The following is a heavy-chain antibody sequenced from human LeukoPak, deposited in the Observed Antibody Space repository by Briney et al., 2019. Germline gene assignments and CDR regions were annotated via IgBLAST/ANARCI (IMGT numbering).Heavy chain of an antibody. J-gene: IGHJ5*02. CDR2: IYYSGST. Sequence: SETLSLTCAVSGGSISSNNWWSWIRQPPGKGLEWIGYIYYSGSTYYNPSLKSRVTISVDTSKNQFSLKLSSVTAADTAVYYCASGFGVVTPFDPWGQGTLVTVSS. V-gene: IGHV4-30-4*01. CDR3: ASGFGVVTPFDP. CDR1: GGSISSNNW. D-gene: IGHD3-3*01.